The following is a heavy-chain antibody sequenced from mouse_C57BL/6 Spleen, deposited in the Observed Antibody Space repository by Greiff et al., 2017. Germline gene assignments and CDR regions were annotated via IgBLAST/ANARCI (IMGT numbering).Heavy chain of an antibody. CDR2: IWSDGST. CDR3: ARQGDYDDGVYFDY. Sequence: VKLMESGPGLVAPSQSLSITCTVSGFSLTSYGVHWVRQPPGKGLEWLVVIWSDGSTTYNSALKSRLSISKDNSKSQVFLKMNSLQTDDTAMYYCARQGDYDDGVYFDYWGQGTTLTVSS. D-gene: IGHD2-4*01. V-gene: IGHV2-6-1*01. CDR1: GFSLTSYG. J-gene: IGHJ2*01.